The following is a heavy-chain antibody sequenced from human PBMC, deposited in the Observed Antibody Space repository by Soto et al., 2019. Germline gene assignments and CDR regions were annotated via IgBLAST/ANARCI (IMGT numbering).Heavy chain of an antibody. Sequence: QVQLQESGPGLVKPSETLSLTCAVSGDSISSYYCMWIRQPPGKGLESIGYLYYGRSANYNPSLKSRVTLSVDSSTNQGSLTLSSMTAADTAVYYCALRSMAVVPEYWGQGTLVTVSS. J-gene: IGHJ4*02. CDR1: GDSISSYY. V-gene: IGHV4-59*01. CDR3: ALRSMAVVPEY. D-gene: IGHD3-22*01. CDR2: LYYGRSA.